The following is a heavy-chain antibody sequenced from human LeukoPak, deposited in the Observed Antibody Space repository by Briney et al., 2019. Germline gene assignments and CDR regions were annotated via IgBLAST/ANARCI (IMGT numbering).Heavy chain of an antibody. Sequence: ASVKVSCKVSGYTLTELSMHWVRQAPGKGLEWMGGFDPEDGETIYVQKFQGRVTMTEDTSTDTAYMELSSLRSEDTAVYYCATVSAARAVAGTLFDYWGQGTLVTVSS. CDR1: GYTLTELS. CDR2: FDPEDGET. V-gene: IGHV1-24*01. D-gene: IGHD6-19*01. CDR3: ATVSAARAVAGTLFDY. J-gene: IGHJ4*02.